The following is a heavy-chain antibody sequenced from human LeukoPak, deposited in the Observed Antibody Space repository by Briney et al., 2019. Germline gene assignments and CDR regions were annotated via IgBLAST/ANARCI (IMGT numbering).Heavy chain of an antibody. J-gene: IGHJ4*02. CDR2: INHSGST. CDR1: GGSFSGYY. CDR3: ARWVVRSSSFYYFDY. V-gene: IGHV4-34*01. Sequence: PSETLSLTCAVYGGSFSGYYWSWIRQPPGKGLEWIGEINHSGSTNYNQSLKSRVTISVDTSKNQFSLKLSSVTAADTAVYYCARWVVRSSSFYYFDYWGQGTLVTVSS. D-gene: IGHD6-13*01.